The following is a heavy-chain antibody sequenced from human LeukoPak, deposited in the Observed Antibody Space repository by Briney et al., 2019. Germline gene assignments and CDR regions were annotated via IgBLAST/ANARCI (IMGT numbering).Heavy chain of an antibody. J-gene: IGHJ6*02. CDR2: ISYDGSNK. CDR3: AGALVPAAMRAIYYYYYGMDV. D-gene: IGHD2-2*01. Sequence: GGSLRLSCAASGFTFSSYAMHWVRQAPGKGLEWVAVISYDGSNKYYADSVKGRFTISRDNSKNTLYLQMNSLRAEDTAVYYCAGALVPAAMRAIYYYYYGMDVWGQGTTVTVSS. V-gene: IGHV3-30-3*01. CDR1: GFTFSSYA.